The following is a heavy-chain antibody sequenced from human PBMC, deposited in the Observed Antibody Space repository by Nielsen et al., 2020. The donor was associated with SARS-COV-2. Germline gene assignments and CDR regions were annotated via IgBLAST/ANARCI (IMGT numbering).Heavy chain of an antibody. D-gene: IGHD5-12*01. CDR3: ARDSYIVPTNYYFDY. J-gene: IGHJ4*02. V-gene: IGHV3-33*01. CDR2: IWYDGGKK. CDR1: GFIFGAYG. Sequence: GESLKISCAASGFIFGAYGMHWVRQAPGKGLEWVAAIWYDGGKKYYADSVKGRFTISRDNSNNMLYLQMNSLRADDTAVYYCARDSYIVPTNYYFDYWGQGALVTVSS.